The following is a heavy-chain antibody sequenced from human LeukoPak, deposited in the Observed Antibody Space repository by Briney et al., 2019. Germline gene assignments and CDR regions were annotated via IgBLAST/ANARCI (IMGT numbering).Heavy chain of an antibody. Sequence: GSLRLSCAASGFTFSDYWMSWVRQAPGQGLEWVAKINQDGRDHHFVDSVKGRFTISRDNAKNLLFLQMDSLRAEDTAVYYCTGGALDYWGPGTLVTPFS. CDR3: TGGALDY. V-gene: IGHV3-7*04. J-gene: IGHJ4*02. CDR2: INQDGRDH. CDR1: GFTFSDYW.